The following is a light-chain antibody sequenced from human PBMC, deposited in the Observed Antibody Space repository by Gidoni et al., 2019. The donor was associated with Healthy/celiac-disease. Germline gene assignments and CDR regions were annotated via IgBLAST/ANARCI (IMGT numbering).Light chain of an antibody. J-gene: IGKJ4*01. V-gene: IGKV1-39*01. Sequence: DIQMTQPPASLSASVGDRVTITCRASQSIRSYLNWYQQKPGKDPKLRIYAASSLQSGVPSRCSGSGSGIDFNLTIGRRQPEDFATCYCEQRYSTPRDFGGGTKVEIK. CDR3: EQRYSTPRD. CDR1: QSIRSY. CDR2: AAS.